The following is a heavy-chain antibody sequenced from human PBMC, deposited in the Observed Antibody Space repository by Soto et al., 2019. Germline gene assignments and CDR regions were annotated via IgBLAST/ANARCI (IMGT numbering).Heavy chain of an antibody. V-gene: IGHV4-34*01. CDR2: INHSGST. Sequence: SETLSLTCAVYGGSFSGYYWSWIRQPPGKGLEWIGEINHSGSTNYNPSLKSRVTISVDTSKNQFSLKLSSVTAADTAVYYCARGIYSSSWPRLHYYYYGMDVWGQGTTVTVSS. CDR1: GGSFSGYY. J-gene: IGHJ6*02. D-gene: IGHD6-13*01. CDR3: ARGIYSSSWPRLHYYYYGMDV.